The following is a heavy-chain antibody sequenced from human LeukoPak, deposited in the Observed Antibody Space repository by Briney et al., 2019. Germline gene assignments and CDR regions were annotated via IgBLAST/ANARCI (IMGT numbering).Heavy chain of an antibody. CDR3: ARVSSRAVAPLGY. V-gene: IGHV1-2*02. J-gene: IGHJ4*02. CDR1: GYTFTGYY. D-gene: IGHD6-19*01. CDR2: INPNSGGT. Sequence: ASVKVSCKASGYTFTGYYMHWVRQAPGQGPEWMGWINPNSGGTNYAQKFQGRVTMTRDTSISTAYMELSRLRSDDTAVYYCARVSSRAVAPLGYWGQGTLVTVSS.